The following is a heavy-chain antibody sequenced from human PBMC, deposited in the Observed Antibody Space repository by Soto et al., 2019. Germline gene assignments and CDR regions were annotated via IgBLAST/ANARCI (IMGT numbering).Heavy chain of an antibody. CDR3: ANGSVSGRPYYFDY. V-gene: IGHV3-23*01. J-gene: IGHJ4*02. CDR1: GFSISAYA. Sequence: GGSLRLSCAASGFSISAYAMSWARQAPGKGLEWVSAISGSGGSTYYADSVKGRFTIYRENSHNTLYLQMNSLRAEDTAVYYCANGSVSGRPYYFDYCGQRPLATVSS. CDR2: ISGSGGST.